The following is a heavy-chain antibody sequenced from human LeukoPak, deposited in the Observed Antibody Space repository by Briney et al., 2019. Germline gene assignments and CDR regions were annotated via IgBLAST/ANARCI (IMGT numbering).Heavy chain of an antibody. Sequence: ASVKVSCKASGYTFTNYGMIWVRQAPGQGLEWMAWISAYNGDTRFAQKFQGRVILTTDTSTTTAYMDLRNLRSDDTAVYYCARDACVSCGGDCCHDPWGQGTLVTVSS. V-gene: IGHV1-18*01. CDR3: ARDACVSCGGDCCHDP. D-gene: IGHD2-21*02. J-gene: IGHJ5*02. CDR1: GYTFTNYG. CDR2: ISAYNGDT.